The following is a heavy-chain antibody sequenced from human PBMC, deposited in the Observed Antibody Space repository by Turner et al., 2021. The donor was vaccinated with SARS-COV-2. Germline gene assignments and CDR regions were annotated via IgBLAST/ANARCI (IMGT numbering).Heavy chain of an antibody. V-gene: IGHV1-2*02. D-gene: IGHD6-13*01. CDR2: INPNSGGT. CDR3: ARGRRGGSSWYNLDY. J-gene: IGHJ4*02. CDR1: GYTFTGYY. Sequence: QVQLVQSGAEVKKPGASVKFSCKASGYTFTGYYMHWVRQAPGQGLEWMGWINPNSGGTNYSQKFQGRVNMTRDTSISTAYMELSRLKSGDTAVYYCARGRRGGSSWYNLDYWGQGTLVTVSS.